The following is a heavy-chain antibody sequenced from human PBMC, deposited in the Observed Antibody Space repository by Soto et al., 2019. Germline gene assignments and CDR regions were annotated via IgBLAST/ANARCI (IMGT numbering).Heavy chain of an antibody. CDR3: ARGRGDENTFDI. D-gene: IGHD3-16*01. CDR1: GFTFINYD. J-gene: IGHJ3*02. CDR2: INTRGITI. V-gene: IGHV3-48*03. Sequence: GGSLRLSCVASGFTFINYDMNWVRQAPGKGLEWVSYINTRGITIYYADSVKGRFTISRANAENSLFLQMNSLRAEDTAVYYCARGRGDENTFDIWGQGTMVTVS.